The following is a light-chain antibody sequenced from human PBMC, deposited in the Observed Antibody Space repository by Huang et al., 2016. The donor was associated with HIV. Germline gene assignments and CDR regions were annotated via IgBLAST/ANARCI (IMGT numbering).Light chain of an antibody. J-gene: IGKJ2*01. CDR2: KAS. CDR1: QNIATS. Sequence: DIQMTQFPSTLSPSIGDRVTITCRASQNIATSFAWFQQKPGKGPKMLIYKASSLESGVPPRFSGSGSGTEFTLTISSLQPEDFATYFCQQYNSYPVTFGRGTRLNIK. V-gene: IGKV1-5*03. CDR3: QQYNSYPVT.